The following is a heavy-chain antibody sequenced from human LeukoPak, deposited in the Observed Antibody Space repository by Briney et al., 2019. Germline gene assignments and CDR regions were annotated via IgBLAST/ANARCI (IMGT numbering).Heavy chain of an antibody. Sequence: HPGGSLRLSCAASGFTFSSYSMNWVRQAPGKGLEWISYVSYSSSTIYYADSVKGRFTISRDNAKNSLYLQMNSLRDEDTAVYYCARDAHIVRGVNPLDYWGQETLVTVSS. J-gene: IGHJ4*02. CDR1: GFTFSSYS. CDR3: ARDAHIVRGVNPLDY. D-gene: IGHD3-10*01. CDR2: VSYSSSTI. V-gene: IGHV3-48*02.